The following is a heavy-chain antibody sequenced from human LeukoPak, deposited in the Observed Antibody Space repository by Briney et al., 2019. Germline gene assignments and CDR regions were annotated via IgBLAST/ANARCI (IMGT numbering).Heavy chain of an antibody. D-gene: IGHD3-10*01. Sequence: ASVTVSCKASGYSLTDHSLHWVRQAPGQGLEWMGWINARSDATNFAQKFQGRLSVTRDTSTNTAYMELTRLRSDDTAVYFCARDRKYYASGQFDYWGQGTQVTVSS. CDR1: GYSLTDHS. V-gene: IGHV1-2*02. CDR2: INARSDAT. CDR3: ARDRKYYASGQFDY. J-gene: IGHJ4*02.